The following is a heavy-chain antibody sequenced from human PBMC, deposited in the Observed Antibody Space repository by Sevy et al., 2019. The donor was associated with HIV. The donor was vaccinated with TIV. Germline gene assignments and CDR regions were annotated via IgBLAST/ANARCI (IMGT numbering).Heavy chain of an antibody. CDR2: MSGSGGST. CDR1: GVTISNYA. V-gene: IGHV3-23*01. Sequence: GGSLRLSCATSGVTISNYAMNWVRQAPGKVLEWVSGMSGSGGSTYCADSVKGRFTISRDNSKNTLYLQMNSLRAEDTAVYYCAKDSYFDNTLFDYWGQGTLVTVSS. D-gene: IGHD3-22*01. CDR3: AKDSYFDNTLFDY. J-gene: IGHJ4*02.